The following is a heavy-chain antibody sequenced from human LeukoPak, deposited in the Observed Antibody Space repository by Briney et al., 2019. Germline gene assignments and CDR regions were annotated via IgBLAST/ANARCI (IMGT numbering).Heavy chain of an antibody. J-gene: IGHJ5*02. CDR1: GYTFTGYY. D-gene: IGHD1-26*01. V-gene: IGHV1-2*04. CDR2: INPNSGGT. CDR3: ARSLVGATLWFDP. Sequence: ASVKVSCKASGYTFTGYYMHWVRQAPGQGLEWMGWINPNSGGTNYAQKFQGWVTMTRDTSISTAYMELSRLRSDDTAVYYCARSLVGATLWFDPWGQGTLVTASS.